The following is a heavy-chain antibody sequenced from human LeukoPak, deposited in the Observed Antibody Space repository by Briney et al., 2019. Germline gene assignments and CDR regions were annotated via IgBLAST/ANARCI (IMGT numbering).Heavy chain of an antibody. D-gene: IGHD6-19*01. CDR1: VGPIRGYY. CDR2: IFYSGST. J-gene: IGHJ5*02. Sequence: SETLSLTCSVSVGPIRGYYWSWIRQPPGKGLEWIGYIFYSGSTIHNPSLKSRVTLSVDTSKNQFSLRLTSVTAADTAVYYCATHGPAVAGGFDPWGRGALVTVSS. CDR3: ATHGPAVAGGFDP. V-gene: IGHV4-59*08.